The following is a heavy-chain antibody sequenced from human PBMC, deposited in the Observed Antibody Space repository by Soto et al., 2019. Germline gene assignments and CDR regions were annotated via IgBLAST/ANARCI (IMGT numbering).Heavy chain of an antibody. CDR1: DGSSSSSSEY. V-gene: IGHV4-39*07. CDR2: INHSGST. J-gene: IGHJ4*02. Sequence: LEMLSVTCSVGDGSSSSSSEYWGWIRQPPGKGLEWIGEINHSGSTNYNPSLKSRVTISVDTSKNQFSLKLTSVTAADTAVYYCARDKITGLFDYWGQGTLVTVSS. CDR3: ARDKITGLFDY. D-gene: IGHD2-8*02.